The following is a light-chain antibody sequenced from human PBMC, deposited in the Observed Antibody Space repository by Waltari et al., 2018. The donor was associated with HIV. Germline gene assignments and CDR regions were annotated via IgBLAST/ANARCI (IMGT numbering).Light chain of an antibody. V-gene: IGLV1-47*01. CDR3: AAWDDSLSAL. Sequence: QSVLTNPPSASGTPGQRATIPCSGASSTIGSNYVYWYQELPGTAPKLLIYRTDQRPSGVPDRFSGSKSGTSASLAISGLRSEDEADYYCAAWDDSLSALFGGGTKLTVL. J-gene: IGLJ2*01. CDR1: SSTIGSNY. CDR2: RTD.